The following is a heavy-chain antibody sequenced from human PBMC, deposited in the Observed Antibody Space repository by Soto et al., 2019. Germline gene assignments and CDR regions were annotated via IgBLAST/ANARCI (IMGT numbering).Heavy chain of an antibody. J-gene: IGHJ3*02. CDR3: ARTLGIAAAAAFDI. CDR1: GGSISSSSYY. Sequence: PSETLSLTCTVSGGSISSSSYYWGWIRQPPGKGLEWIESIYYSGSTYYNPSLKSRVTISVDTSKNQFSLKLSSVTAADTAVYYCARTLGIAAAAAFDIWGQGTMVTVSS. D-gene: IGHD6-13*01. V-gene: IGHV4-39*01. CDR2: IYYSGST.